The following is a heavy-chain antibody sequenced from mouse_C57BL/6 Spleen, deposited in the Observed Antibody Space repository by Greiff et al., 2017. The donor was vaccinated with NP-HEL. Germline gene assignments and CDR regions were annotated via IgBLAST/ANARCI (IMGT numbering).Heavy chain of an antibody. CDR1: GYTFTSYW. CDR2: IDPNSGGT. D-gene: IGHD1-1*01. J-gene: IGHJ3*01. Sequence: QVQLQQPGAELVKPGASVKLSCKASGYTFTSYWLHWVKQRPGRGLEWIGRIDPNSGGTKYNEKFKSKATLTVDKPSSTAYMPLSSLTSEDSAVYYCAREDYYGSPWFAYWGQGTLVTVSA. CDR3: AREDYYGSPWFAY. V-gene: IGHV1-72*01.